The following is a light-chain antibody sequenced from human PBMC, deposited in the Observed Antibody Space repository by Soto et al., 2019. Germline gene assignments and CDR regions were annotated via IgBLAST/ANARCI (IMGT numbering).Light chain of an antibody. CDR3: QQYGSSGT. J-gene: IGKJ1*01. Sequence: EIVMTQSPCTLSLSPGERATLSCRASQSVSNNYLAWYQQKPGQAPRLLIYGASNRATGIPDRFSGSGSGTYFTLTISMLEPDYFAVYYCQQYGSSGTFGQGTKVEIK. V-gene: IGKV3-20*01. CDR1: QSVSNNY. CDR2: GAS.